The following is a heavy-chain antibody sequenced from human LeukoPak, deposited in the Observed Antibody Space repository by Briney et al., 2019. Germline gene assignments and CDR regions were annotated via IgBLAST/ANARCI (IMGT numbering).Heavy chain of an antibody. CDR1: GFTFSSYG. CDR2: ISYDGSNK. D-gene: IGHD4-23*01. V-gene: IGHV3-30*18. J-gene: IGHJ3*02. CDR3: AKASDYGGNSGASFDAFDI. Sequence: GRSLRLSCAASGFTFSSYGMHWVRQAPGKGLEWVAVISYDGSNKYYADSVKGRFTISRDNSKNTLYLQMNSLRAEDTAVYCCAKASDYGGNSGASFDAFDIWGQGTMVTVSS.